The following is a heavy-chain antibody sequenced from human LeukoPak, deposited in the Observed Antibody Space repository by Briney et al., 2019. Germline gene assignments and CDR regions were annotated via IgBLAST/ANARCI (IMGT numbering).Heavy chain of an antibody. CDR3: AKEYPQAAAGLYYYYYYYMDV. J-gene: IGHJ6*03. D-gene: IGHD6-13*01. Sequence: GGSLRLSCAASGFTFSSYAMSWVRQAPGKGLEWVSAISGSGGSTYYADSVKGRFTISRDNSKNTLYLQMNSLRAEDTAVYYCAKEYPQAAAGLYYYYYYYMDVWGKGTTVTVSS. CDR1: GFTFSSYA. CDR2: ISGSGGST. V-gene: IGHV3-23*01.